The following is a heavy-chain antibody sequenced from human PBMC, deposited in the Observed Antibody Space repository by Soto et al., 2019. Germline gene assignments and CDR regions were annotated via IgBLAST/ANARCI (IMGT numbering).Heavy chain of an antibody. D-gene: IGHD5-18*01. CDR3: ASGIQLWLRRINNGYSG. CDR1: GGTFSTYA. CDR2: IIPMFGTA. Sequence: QVQLVQSGAEVKKPESSVKVSCKAPGGTFSTYAISWGRQAPGQGLEWMGGIIPMFGTANYAQRFQDRVTITAGYSTNTVYMELSSLRSEDTAVYFCASGIQLWLRRINNGYSGWGQGTLVNVSS. J-gene: IGHJ4*02. V-gene: IGHV1-69*12.